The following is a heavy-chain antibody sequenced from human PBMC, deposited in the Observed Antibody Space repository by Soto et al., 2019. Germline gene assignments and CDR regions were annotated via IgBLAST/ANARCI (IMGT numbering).Heavy chain of an antibody. J-gene: IGHJ6*02. CDR1: GFTFTSSA. CDR2: IVVGSGNT. V-gene: IGHV1-58*01. Sequence: ASVKVSCKASGFTFTSSAVQWVRQARGQRLEWIGWIVVGSGNTNYAQKFQERVTITRDMSTSAAYMELSSLRSEDTAVYYCAVVDIVLVPAAIVNYYYYGMDVWGQGTTVTVSS. D-gene: IGHD2-2*01. CDR3: AVVDIVLVPAAIVNYYYYGMDV.